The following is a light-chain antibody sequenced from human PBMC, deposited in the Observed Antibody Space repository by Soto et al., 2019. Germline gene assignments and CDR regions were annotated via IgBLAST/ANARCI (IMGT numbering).Light chain of an antibody. CDR1: QSVFNNN. J-gene: IGKJ2*01. CDR2: GAS. CDR3: QQYGGSPRT. V-gene: IGKV3-20*01. Sequence: EIVLTQSPGTLSLSPGERATLSCRASQSVFNNNLAWYQQKPGQAPRLLKFGASSRATGIPDRFSGSGSGTDFTLTISRLEPEDFAIYHCQQYGGSPRTFGQGTKLEIK.